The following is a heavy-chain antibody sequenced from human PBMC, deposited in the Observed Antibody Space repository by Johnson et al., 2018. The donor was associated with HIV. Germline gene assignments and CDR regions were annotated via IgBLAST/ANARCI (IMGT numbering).Heavy chain of an antibody. CDR2: IKQDGSEK. J-gene: IGHJ3*02. CDR3: ARSIMGAGPFDI. Sequence: VQLVESGGGLVQPGGSLRLSCAASGFIVSYYWMSWVRQAPGKGLEWVANIKQDGSEKNYVDSVKGRFIISRDNAKDSLYLQMNSLRAEDTAVYYCARSIMGAGPFDIWGQGTMVSVSS. CDR1: GFIVSYYW. V-gene: IGHV3-7*05.